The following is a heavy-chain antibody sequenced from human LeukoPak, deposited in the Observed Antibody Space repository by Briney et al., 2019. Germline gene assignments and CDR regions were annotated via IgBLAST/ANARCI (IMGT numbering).Heavy chain of an antibody. CDR1: GFTFSSYW. Sequence: GGSLRLSCAASGFTFSSYWMHWVRRAPGKGLVWVSRINSDGSSTSYEDSVKGRFTISRDNAKNTLYLQMNSLRAEDTAVYYCARAGYCSSTSCYPGPIGYWGQGTLVTVSS. V-gene: IGHV3-74*01. D-gene: IGHD2-2*01. J-gene: IGHJ4*02. CDR2: INSDGSST. CDR3: ARAGYCSSTSCYPGPIGY.